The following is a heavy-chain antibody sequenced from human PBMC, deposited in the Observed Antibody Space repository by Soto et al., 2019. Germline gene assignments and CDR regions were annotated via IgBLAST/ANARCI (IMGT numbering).Heavy chain of an antibody. V-gene: IGHV3-43*01. Sequence: GGSLRLSCAASGFTFDDYTMHWVRQAPGKGLEWVSLISWDGGSTYYADSVKGRFTISRDNSKNSLYLQMNSLRTEDTALYYCAKDSSGWYAEYFQHWGQGTLVTVSS. CDR1: GFTFDDYT. J-gene: IGHJ1*01. CDR2: ISWDGGST. D-gene: IGHD6-19*01. CDR3: AKDSSGWYAEYFQH.